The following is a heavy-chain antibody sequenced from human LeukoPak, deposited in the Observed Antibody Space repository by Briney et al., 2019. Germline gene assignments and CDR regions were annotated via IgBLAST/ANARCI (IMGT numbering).Heavy chain of an antibody. CDR2: INHSGST. D-gene: IGHD3-10*01. Sequence: SETLSLTCAVYGGSFSGYYWSWIRQPPGKGLEWLGEINHSGSTNYDPSLKSRVTISVDTSKNQFSLKLSSVTAADTAVYYCARQLHGSGSYYRKPRYNWFDPWGQGTLVTVSS. V-gene: IGHV4-34*01. CDR3: ARQLHGSGSYYRKPRYNWFDP. J-gene: IGHJ5*02. CDR1: GGSFSGYY.